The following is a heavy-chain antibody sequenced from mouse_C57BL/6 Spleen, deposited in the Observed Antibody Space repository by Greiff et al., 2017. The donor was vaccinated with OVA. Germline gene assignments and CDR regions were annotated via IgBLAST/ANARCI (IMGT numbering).Heavy chain of an antibody. CDR3: ARDNGFCY. CDR2: INPGSGGT. CDR1: GYAFTNYL. D-gene: IGHD2-2*01. V-gene: IGHV1-54*01. J-gene: IGHJ2*01. Sequence: VQLVESGAELVRPGTSVKVSCTASGYAFTNYLIEWVKQRPGQGLEWIGVINPGSGGTNYNEKLKGKATLTADTSSSTAYMQLSSLTSEDTAVYFCARDNGFCYWGKGPTLT.